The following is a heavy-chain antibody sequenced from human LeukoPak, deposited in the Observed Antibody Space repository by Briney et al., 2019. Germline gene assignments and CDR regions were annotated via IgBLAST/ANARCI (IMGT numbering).Heavy chain of an antibody. V-gene: IGHV3-21*01. CDR3: ARDVAGTGAFDI. CDR1: GFIFSNYA. Sequence: GGSLRLSCAASGFIFSNYAMSWVRQAPGKGLEWVSSISSSSSYIYYADSVKGRFTISRDNAKNSLYLQMNSLRAEDTAVYYCARDVAGTGAFDIWGQGTMVTVSS. D-gene: IGHD6-13*01. J-gene: IGHJ3*02. CDR2: ISSSSSYI.